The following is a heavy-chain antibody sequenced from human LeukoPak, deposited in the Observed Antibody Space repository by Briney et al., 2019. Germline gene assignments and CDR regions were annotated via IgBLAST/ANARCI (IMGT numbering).Heavy chain of an antibody. CDR2: IIPIFGTA. D-gene: IGHD1-20*01. J-gene: IGHJ4*02. CDR3: ARDPIAGPQNSY. V-gene: IGHV1-69*01. Sequence: ASVKVSCKASGGTFSGYAISWVRQAPGQGLEWMGGIIPIFGTANYAQKFQGRVTITADESTSTAYMELSSLRSEDTAVYYCARDPIAGPQNSYWGQGTLVTVSS. CDR1: GGTFSGYA.